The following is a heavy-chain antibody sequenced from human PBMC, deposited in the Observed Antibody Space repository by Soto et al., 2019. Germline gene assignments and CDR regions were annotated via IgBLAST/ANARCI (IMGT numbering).Heavy chain of an antibody. CDR2: VYYSGST. Sequence: SETLSLTCTVSGGSISSSSYYWGWIRQPPGKGLEWIGYVYYSGSTNYNPSLKGRVTISLDTSKNQFSLQLTSVTAADTAVYHCTRDLDYWGQGTLVTVSS. CDR3: TRDLDY. V-gene: IGHV4-61*01. CDR1: GGSISSSSYY. J-gene: IGHJ4*02.